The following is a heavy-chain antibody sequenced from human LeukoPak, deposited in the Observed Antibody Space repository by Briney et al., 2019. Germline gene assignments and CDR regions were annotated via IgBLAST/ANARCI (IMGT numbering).Heavy chain of an antibody. V-gene: IGHV4-34*01. CDR3: AGNRVPNAFDI. D-gene: IGHD1-1*01. CDR1: GGSFSGYY. Sequence: PSETPSLTCAVYGGSFSGYYWSWIRQPPGKGLEWIGEINHSGSTNYTPSLKSRVTISVDTSKNQFSLKLSSVTAADTAVYYCAGNRVPNAFDIWGQGTMVTVSS. J-gene: IGHJ3*02. CDR2: INHSGST.